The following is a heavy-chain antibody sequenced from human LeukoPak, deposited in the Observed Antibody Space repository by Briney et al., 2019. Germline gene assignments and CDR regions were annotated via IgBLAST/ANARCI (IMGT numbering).Heavy chain of an antibody. Sequence: GGSLRLSCAASGFTFSSYEMNWVRQAPGKGLEWVSSISSSSSYIYYADSVKGRFTISRDNAKNSLYLQMNSLRAEDTAVYYCARWDTAMGPLDYWGQGTLVTVSS. CDR3: ARWDTAMGPLDY. D-gene: IGHD5-18*01. CDR2: ISSSSSYI. J-gene: IGHJ4*02. V-gene: IGHV3-21*01. CDR1: GFTFSSYE.